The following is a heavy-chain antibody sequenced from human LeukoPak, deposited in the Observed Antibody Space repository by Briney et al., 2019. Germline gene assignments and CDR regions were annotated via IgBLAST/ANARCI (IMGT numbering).Heavy chain of an antibody. J-gene: IGHJ4*02. Sequence: GGSLRLSCAASGFSFSSYWMSWVRQAPGKGLEWLANIKHDGSERYYVDSVKGRFTVSRDNAKNSLYLQINSLRVEDTAVYYCARLPGYCSSTSCYLDYWGQGTLVTVSS. V-gene: IGHV3-7*02. CDR3: ARLPGYCSSTSCYLDY. CDR1: GFSFSSYW. D-gene: IGHD2-2*01. CDR2: IKHDGSER.